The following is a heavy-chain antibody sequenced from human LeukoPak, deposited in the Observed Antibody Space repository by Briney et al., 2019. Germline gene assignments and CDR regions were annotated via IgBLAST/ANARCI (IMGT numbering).Heavy chain of an antibody. CDR1: GSSFTSYW. J-gene: IGHJ4*02. CDR3: ARLGITMVRGFSNPDQRYYFDY. D-gene: IGHD3-10*01. Sequence: GASLKISYKGSGSSFTSYWIGWVRPMPGKGLEWMGIIYPGDSDTRYSPSFQGQVTISADKSISIAYLQWSSLKASDTAMYYCARLGITMVRGFSNPDQRYYFDYWGQGTLVTVSS. CDR2: IYPGDSDT. V-gene: IGHV5-51*01.